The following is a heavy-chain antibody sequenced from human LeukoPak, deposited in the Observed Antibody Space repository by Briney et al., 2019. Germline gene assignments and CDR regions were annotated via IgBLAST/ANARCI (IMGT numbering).Heavy chain of an antibody. D-gene: IGHD6-13*01. CDR2: IYSGGST. Sequence: GGSLRLSCAASGFTVSSNYMSWVRQAPGKGLEWVSVIYSGGSTYYADSVKGRFTISRDNSKNTLYLQMNSLRAEDTAVYYCARGHKYGGSSWIPYFAFDIWGQGTMVTVSS. CDR1: GFTVSSNY. V-gene: IGHV3-53*01. J-gene: IGHJ3*02. CDR3: ARGHKYGGSSWIPYFAFDI.